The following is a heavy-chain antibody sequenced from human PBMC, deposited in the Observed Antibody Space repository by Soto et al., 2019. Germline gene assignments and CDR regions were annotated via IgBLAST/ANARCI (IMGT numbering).Heavy chain of an antibody. CDR3: TPDYGDLPSYYYYGMDV. V-gene: IGHV3-15*07. J-gene: IGHJ6*02. Sequence: GGSLRLSCAASGFTFSNAWMNWVRQAPGKGLEWVGRIKSKTDGCKTDYAAPVKGGFTISRDDSKNTLYLQMNSLKTEDTAVYYCTPDYGDLPSYYYYGMDVWGQGTTVTVSS. CDR2: IKSKTDGCKT. CDR1: GFTFSNAW. D-gene: IGHD4-17*01.